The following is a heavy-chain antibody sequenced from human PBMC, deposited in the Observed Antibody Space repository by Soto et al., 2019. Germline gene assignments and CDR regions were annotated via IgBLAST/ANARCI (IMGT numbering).Heavy chain of an antibody. Sequence: QVQLVESGGGVVQPGRSLRLSCAASGFTFSSYGMHWVRQAPGKGLEWVAVIWYDGSNKYYADSVKGRFTISRDNSKNTLYLQMNSLRAEDTDVYYCAGWFGELAYWGQGTLVTVSS. CDR3: AGWFGELAY. CDR2: IWYDGSNK. D-gene: IGHD3-10*01. J-gene: IGHJ4*02. CDR1: GFTFSSYG. V-gene: IGHV3-33*01.